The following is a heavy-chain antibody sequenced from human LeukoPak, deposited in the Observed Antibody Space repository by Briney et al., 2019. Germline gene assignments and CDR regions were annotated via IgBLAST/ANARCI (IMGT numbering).Heavy chain of an antibody. CDR2: INSDGSTT. D-gene: IGHD2-2*01. V-gene: IGHV3-74*01. Sequence: QAGGSPRLSCAASGFTFSSYWMHWVRQVPGKGLVWVSRINSDGSTTSYADSVKGRFTISRDNAKNTLYLQMNNLRAEDTAVYYCARASSTSSYFRGQGTLVTVSS. CDR1: GFTFSSYW. CDR3: ARASSTSSYF. J-gene: IGHJ4*02.